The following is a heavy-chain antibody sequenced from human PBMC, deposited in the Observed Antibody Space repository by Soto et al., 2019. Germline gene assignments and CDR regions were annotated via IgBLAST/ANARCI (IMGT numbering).Heavy chain of an antibody. CDR3: ARRFVAVAAFDY. V-gene: IGHV4-39*01. J-gene: IGHJ4*02. Sequence: KTSETLSLTCTVSGGSISSSSYYWGWISQPPGKGLEWIGSIYYSGSTYYNPSLKSRVTISVDTSKNQFSLKLSSVTAADTAVYYCARRFVAVAAFDYWGQGTLVTVSS. CDR2: IYYSGST. CDR1: GGSISSSSYY. D-gene: IGHD6-19*01.